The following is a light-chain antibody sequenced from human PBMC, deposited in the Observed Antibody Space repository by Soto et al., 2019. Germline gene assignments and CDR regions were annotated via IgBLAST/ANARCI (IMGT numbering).Light chain of an antibody. CDR2: DAS. CDR3: QQYYNWSPIT. CDR1: QSVSWN. J-gene: IGKJ5*01. Sequence: EIVMTQSPATLSVSPGERATLSCRASQSVSWNLAWYQQKPGQNPRLLIYDASTRATGIPARFSGSRSETEFTLTISSLQSEDFAVYYCQQYYNWSPITFGQGTRLEIK. V-gene: IGKV3-15*01.